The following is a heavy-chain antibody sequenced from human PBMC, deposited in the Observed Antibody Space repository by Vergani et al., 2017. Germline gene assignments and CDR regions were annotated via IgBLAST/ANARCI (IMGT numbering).Heavy chain of an antibody. V-gene: IGHV3-48*01. CDR3: TTGGGEYYYNSSGYSTRIDY. J-gene: IGHJ4*02. CDR2: ISSSSRTI. CDR1: GFTFSSYS. D-gene: IGHD3-22*01. Sequence: EVQLVESGGGLVQPGGSLRLSCAASGFTFSSYSMNWVRQAPGKGLEWVSYISSSSRTIYYADSVKGRFTISRDNAKNSLYLQMNSLRAEDTAVYYCTTGGGEYYYNSSGYSTRIDYWGQGTLVTVSS.